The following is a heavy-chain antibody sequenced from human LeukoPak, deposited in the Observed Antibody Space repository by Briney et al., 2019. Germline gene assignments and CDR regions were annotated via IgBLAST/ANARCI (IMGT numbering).Heavy chain of an antibody. CDR1: GFTFSSYA. CDR2: ISIDGGNT. J-gene: IGHJ5*01. Sequence: PGGSLRPSCAASGFTFSSYAMHWVRQAPGKGLEHVSAISIDGGNTFYSNSVKGRFIISRDNSKNTLYLQMGSLRAEDMAVYYCARYNNYYDSWGQGTLVTVSS. V-gene: IGHV3-64*01. CDR3: ARYNNYYDS.